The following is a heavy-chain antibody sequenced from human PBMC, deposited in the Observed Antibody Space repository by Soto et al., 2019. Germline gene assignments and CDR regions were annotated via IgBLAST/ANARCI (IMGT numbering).Heavy chain of an antibody. V-gene: IGHV1-2*02. Sequence: HEHLVQSGAEVKRPGASLKVSCKASGYSFTGYYIHWVRQAPGQGLEWMGWINPDSGATNYAQNFQGRVTLTSDPSISTASMDLTSLTSDDTAVYYCARGDYGTGGYPFPYFDYWGQGTLVIVSP. CDR3: ARGDYGTGGYPFPYFDY. CDR1: GYSFTGYY. CDR2: INPDSGAT. D-gene: IGHD2-8*02. J-gene: IGHJ4*02.